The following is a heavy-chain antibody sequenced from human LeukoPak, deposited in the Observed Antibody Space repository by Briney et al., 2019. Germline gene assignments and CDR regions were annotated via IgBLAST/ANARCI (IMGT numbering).Heavy chain of an antibody. CDR2: ISAYNGNT. D-gene: IGHD3-10*01. CDR3: ARDGDYYGSGSYYYGFDY. CDR1: GYTFTSYG. V-gene: IGHV1-18*01. J-gene: IGHJ4*02. Sequence: RASVKVSCKASGYTFTSYGISWVRQAPGQGLEWMGWISAYNGNTNYAQKLQGRVTMTTDTSTSTAYMELRSLRSDDTAVYYCARDGDYYGSGSYYYGFDYWGQGTLVTVSS.